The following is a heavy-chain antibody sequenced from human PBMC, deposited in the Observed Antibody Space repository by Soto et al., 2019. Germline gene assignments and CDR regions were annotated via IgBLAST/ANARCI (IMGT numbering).Heavy chain of an antibody. CDR3: ARQSNVAIVVVVAAILGAFDI. CDR2: IYYSGST. V-gene: IGHV4-39*01. Sequence: QLQLQESGPGLVKPSETLSLTCTVSGGSISSSSYYWGWIRQPPGKGLEWIGSIYYSGSTYYNPSLKSRVTISVDTPKNQFSLKLSSVTAADTAVYYCARQSNVAIVVVVAAILGAFDIWGQGTMVTVSS. CDR1: GGSISSSSYY. J-gene: IGHJ3*02. D-gene: IGHD2-15*01.